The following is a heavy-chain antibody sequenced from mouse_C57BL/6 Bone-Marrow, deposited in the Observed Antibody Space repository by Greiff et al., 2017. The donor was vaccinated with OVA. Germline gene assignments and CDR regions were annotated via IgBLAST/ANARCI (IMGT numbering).Heavy chain of an antibody. CDR3: TKITTVDRGGDY. CDR2: IYPGNSDT. J-gene: IGHJ2*01. CDR1: GYTFTSYW. V-gene: IGHV1-5*01. Sequence: VQLQQSGTVLARPGASVKMSCKTSGYTFTSYWMHWVKQRPGQGLEWIGAIYPGNSDTSYNQKFKGKAKLTAVTSASTAYMELSSLTNEDSAVYYCTKITTVDRGGDYWGQGTTLTVSS. D-gene: IGHD1-1*01.